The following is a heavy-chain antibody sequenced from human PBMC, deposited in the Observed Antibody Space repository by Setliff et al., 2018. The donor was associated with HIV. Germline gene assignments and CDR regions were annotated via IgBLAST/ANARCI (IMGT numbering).Heavy chain of an antibody. V-gene: IGHV1-46*01. CDR2: FNPSGGTT. CDR3: ARDSPYGGNSGAFDI. D-gene: IGHD2-21*02. CDR1: GYIVTTYY. J-gene: IGHJ3*02. Sequence: ASVKVSCKASGYIVTTYYIHWVRQAPGQGLEWMGIFNPSGGTTTYAQTFQGRVTMTRDTSTSTVYMELSSLRSGDTAVYYCARDSPYGGNSGAFDIWGQGTMVTVSS.